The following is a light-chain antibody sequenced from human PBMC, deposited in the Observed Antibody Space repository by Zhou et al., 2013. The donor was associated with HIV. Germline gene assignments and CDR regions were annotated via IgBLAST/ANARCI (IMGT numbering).Light chain of an antibody. J-gene: IGLJ2*01. CDR2: EDD. CDR3: VAWDDSLSGVV. V-gene: IGLV1-51*02. CDR1: TSNIANNF. Sequence: QSVLTQPPSVSAAPGQKVTISCSGSTSNIANNFVCWFQQLPGTAPKLLIHEDDKRPSGIPDRFSGSKSGTSASLAISGLRSEDEADYYCVAWDDSLSGVVFGGGTKLTVL.